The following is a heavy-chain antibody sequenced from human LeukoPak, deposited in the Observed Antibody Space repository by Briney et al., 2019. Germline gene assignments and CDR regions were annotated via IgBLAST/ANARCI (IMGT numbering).Heavy chain of an antibody. Sequence: GSSVKVSCKASGGTFSSYAWVRQAPGQGLEWMGGIIPMFGTAGYAQKFQGRVTITADESTSTAYMELSSLRSEDTAVYYCARHRPAKHYYDSSAYSPFDYWGQGTLVTVSS. CDR2: IIPMFGTA. CDR1: GGTFSSYA. D-gene: IGHD3-22*01. J-gene: IGHJ4*02. V-gene: IGHV1-69*01. CDR3: ARHRPAKHYYDSSAYSPFDY.